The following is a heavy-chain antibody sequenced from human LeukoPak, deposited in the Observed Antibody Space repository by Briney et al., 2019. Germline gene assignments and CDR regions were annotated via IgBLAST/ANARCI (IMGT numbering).Heavy chain of an antibody. D-gene: IGHD6-13*01. J-gene: IGHJ5*02. CDR2: IKQDGSEK. CDR1: GFTFSSYW. Sequence: PGGSLRLSCAASGFTFSSYWMSWVRQAPGKGLEWVANIKQDGSEKYYVDSVKGRFTISRDNAKNSLYLQMNSLRAEDTAVYYCARVSAAAGTYWFDPWGQGTLVTVSS. V-gene: IGHV3-7*01. CDR3: ARVSAAAGTYWFDP.